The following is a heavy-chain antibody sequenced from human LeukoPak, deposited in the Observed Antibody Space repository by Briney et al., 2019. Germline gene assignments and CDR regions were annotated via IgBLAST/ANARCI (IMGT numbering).Heavy chain of an antibody. CDR3: AKDRWTGSSGYYGGFDY. D-gene: IGHD3-22*01. CDR2: ISGSGGST. CDR1: GFTFSDYY. J-gene: IGHJ4*02. Sequence: PGGSLRLSCAASGFTFSDYYMSWIRQAPGKGLEWVLAISGSGGSTYYADSVKGRFTISRDNSKNTLYLQMNSLRAEDTAVYYCAKDRWTGSSGYYGGFDYWGQGTLVTVSS. V-gene: IGHV3-23*01.